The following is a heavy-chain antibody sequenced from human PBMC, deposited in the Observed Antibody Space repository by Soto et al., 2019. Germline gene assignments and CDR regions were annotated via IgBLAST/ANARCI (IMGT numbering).Heavy chain of an antibody. Sequence: SETLSLTCTVSGGSISSYYWSWIRQPPGKGLEWIGYIYYSGSTNYNPSLKSRVTISVDTSKNQFSLKLSSVTAADTAVYYCARDYCSGGSCSGLFQHWGQGTLVTVS. V-gene: IGHV4-59*01. CDR1: GGSISSYY. CDR3: ARDYCSGGSCSGLFQH. D-gene: IGHD2-15*01. CDR2: IYYSGST. J-gene: IGHJ1*01.